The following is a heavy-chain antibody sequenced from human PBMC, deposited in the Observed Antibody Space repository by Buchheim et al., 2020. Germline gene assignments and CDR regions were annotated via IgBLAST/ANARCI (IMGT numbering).Heavy chain of an antibody. D-gene: IGHD3-10*01. Sequence: QVQLQESGPGLVKPSQTLSLTCTVSGGSISSGGYYWSWIRQHPGKGLEWIGEINHSGSTNYNPSLKSRVTISVDTSKNQFSLKLSSVTAADTAVYYCARVKGSGSYPRYYYYGMDVWGQGTT. CDR3: ARVKGSGSYPRYYYYGMDV. V-gene: IGHV4-31*03. CDR2: INHSGST. J-gene: IGHJ6*02. CDR1: GGSISSGGYY.